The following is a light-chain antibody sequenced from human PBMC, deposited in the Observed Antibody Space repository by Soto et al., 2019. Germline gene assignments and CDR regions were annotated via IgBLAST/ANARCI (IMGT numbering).Light chain of an antibody. V-gene: IGKV3-20*01. CDR2: GAS. Sequence: ESVLTQSPGTLSLSPGERATLSCRASQSVSSSYLAWYQQKPGQAPRLLIYGASSRATGIPDRFSGSGSGTDFTLTISRLEPEDFGVYYCQQYGSPVTFGQGTKLEIK. CDR3: QQYGSPVT. CDR1: QSVSSSY. J-gene: IGKJ2*01.